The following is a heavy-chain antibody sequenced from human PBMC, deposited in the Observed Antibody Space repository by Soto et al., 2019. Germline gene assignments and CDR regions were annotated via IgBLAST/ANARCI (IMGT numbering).Heavy chain of an antibody. CDR1: GGSISSSSYY. Sequence: SETLSLTCTVSGGSISSSSYYWGWILHPPGKGLEWIGSIYYSGSTYYNPSLKSRVTISVDTSKNQFSLKLSSVTAADTAVYYCARSRLRYQRELDYWGQGTLVTVSS. CDR3: ARSRLRYQRELDY. D-gene: IGHD3-9*01. V-gene: IGHV4-39*01. J-gene: IGHJ4*02. CDR2: IYYSGST.